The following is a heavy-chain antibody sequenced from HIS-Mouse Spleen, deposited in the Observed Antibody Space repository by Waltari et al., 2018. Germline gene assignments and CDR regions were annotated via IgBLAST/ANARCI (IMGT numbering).Heavy chain of an antibody. D-gene: IGHD6-13*01. CDR3: AREIPYSSSWYDWYFDL. V-gene: IGHV4-39*07. CDR2: IDYSGRT. CDR1: GGSISSSSYY. Sequence: QLQLQESGPGLVKPSETLSLTCTVSGGSISSSSYYWGWIRQPPGKGLEWIGSIDYSGRTSDDPALKSRVTISVDTSKNQFSLKLSAGTAADTAVYYCAREIPYSSSWYDWYFDLWGRGTLVTVSS. J-gene: IGHJ2*01.